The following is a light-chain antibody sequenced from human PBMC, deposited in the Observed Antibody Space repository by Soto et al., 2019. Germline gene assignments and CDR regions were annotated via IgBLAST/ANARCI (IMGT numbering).Light chain of an antibody. CDR3: QQYDNLFT. CDR1: QDISNY. V-gene: IGKV1-33*01. J-gene: IGKJ3*01. Sequence: DIQMTPSPSSLSASVGDRVTITCQASQDISNYLNWYQQKPGKAPKLLIYDASNLETGVPSRFSGSGSVTDFTFTISSLQPEDIATYYCQQYDNLFTFGPGTKVDIK. CDR2: DAS.